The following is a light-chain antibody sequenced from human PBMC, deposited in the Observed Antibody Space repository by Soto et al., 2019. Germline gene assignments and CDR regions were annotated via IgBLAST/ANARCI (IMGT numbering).Light chain of an antibody. Sequence: QSALTQPASVSGTPGHSITISCTGTSSDVGAYSYVSWYQQHPGKAPKLMIYDVSNRPSGVSNRFSGSKSGNTASLTISGLQAEDEADYFCCSYTSSTPLVFGGGTQLTVL. CDR1: SSDVGAYSY. J-gene: IGLJ2*01. CDR2: DVS. V-gene: IGLV2-14*03. CDR3: CSYTSSTPLV.